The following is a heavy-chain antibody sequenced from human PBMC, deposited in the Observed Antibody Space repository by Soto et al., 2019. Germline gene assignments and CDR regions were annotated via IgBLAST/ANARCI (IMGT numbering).Heavy chain of an antibody. CDR2: ISYDGSNK. J-gene: IGHJ4*02. CDR3: AKDLTRRFAVAGMLGY. V-gene: IGHV3-30*18. D-gene: IGHD6-19*01. CDR1: GFTFSSYG. Sequence: GGSLRLSCAASGFTFSSYGIHWVRQAPGKGLEWVAVISYDGSNKYYADSVKGRFTISRDNSKNTLYLQMNSLRAEDTAVYYCAKDLTRRFAVAGMLGYWGQGTLVTVSS.